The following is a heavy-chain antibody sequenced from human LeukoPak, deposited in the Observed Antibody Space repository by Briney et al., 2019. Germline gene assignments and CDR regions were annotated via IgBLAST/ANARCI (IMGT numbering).Heavy chain of an antibody. CDR1: GGSVSSYY. CDR2: IYPSGTT. D-gene: IGHD6-19*01. CDR3: ARVGDSSGWYWPD. Sequence: PSETLSLTCIVSGGSVSSYYWSWIRQPAGKGLQWIGHIYPSGTTNYNPSLKSRVTISVDKSKNQVSLNLRSVTAADTALYYCARVGDSSGWYWPDWGQGTLVTVSS. V-gene: IGHV4-4*07. J-gene: IGHJ4*02.